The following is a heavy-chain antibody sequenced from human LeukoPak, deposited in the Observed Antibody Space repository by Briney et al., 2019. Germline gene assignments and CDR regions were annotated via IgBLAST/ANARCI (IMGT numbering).Heavy chain of an antibody. Sequence: SVTLSLTCTVSGGSISSYYWSWIRQPAGKGLEWIGQIYTSGNSYYNPSLKSRVTMSVDTSKNQFSLNLKSVTAADTAVYYCARDEGQLWQYWGQGILVTVSS. CDR2: IYTSGNS. V-gene: IGHV4-4*07. J-gene: IGHJ4*02. D-gene: IGHD5-18*01. CDR3: ARDEGQLWQY. CDR1: GGSISSYY.